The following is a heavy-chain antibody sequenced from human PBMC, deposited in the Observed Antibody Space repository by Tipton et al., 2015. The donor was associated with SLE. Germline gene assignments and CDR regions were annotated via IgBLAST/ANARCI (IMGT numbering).Heavy chain of an antibody. V-gene: IGHV4-39*07. J-gene: IGHJ4*02. D-gene: IGHD3-3*01. CDR3: ARHYNLFSAFDS. CDR1: GGSISSNSYY. Sequence: TLSLTCIVSGGSISSNSYYWGWIRQPPGKGLEWIGSIYYSGSTYYNPSLKSRVTISVDTSKNQVSLRLTSVTAADTAVYTCARHYNLFSAFDSWGQGTLVTVSS. CDR2: IYYSGST.